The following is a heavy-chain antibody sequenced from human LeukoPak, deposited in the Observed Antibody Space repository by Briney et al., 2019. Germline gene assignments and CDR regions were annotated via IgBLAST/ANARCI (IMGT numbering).Heavy chain of an antibody. J-gene: IGHJ4*02. D-gene: IGHD6-19*01. V-gene: IGHV4-61*02. CDR3: ARDSHGSGWTYFDS. Sequence: SETLSLTCTVSGGSISSGSYYWSWIRQPAGKGLEWIGRIYTSGSTNYSPSLKSRVSISLDTSKNQFSLNLSSVTAADTAVYYCARDSHGSGWTYFDSWGQGTLVTVSS. CDR1: GGSISSGSYY. CDR2: IYTSGST.